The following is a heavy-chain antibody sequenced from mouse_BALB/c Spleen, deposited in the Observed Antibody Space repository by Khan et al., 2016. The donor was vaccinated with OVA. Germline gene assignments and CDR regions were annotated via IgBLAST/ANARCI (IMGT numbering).Heavy chain of an antibody. CDR3: TRRGLYGSFTY. CDR2: IDPSTGYT. J-gene: IGHJ3*01. V-gene: IGHV1-7*01. CDR1: GYTFTTYW. D-gene: IGHD1-1*02. Sequence: QVQLKQSGAELAKPGASVEMSCKASGYTFTTYWMPWVKQRPGQGLEWIGYIDPSTGYTEYNQKFKDKATLTADKSSSTAYMQLSSLTSEDSAVYDCTRRGLYGSFTYWGQGTLVTVSA.